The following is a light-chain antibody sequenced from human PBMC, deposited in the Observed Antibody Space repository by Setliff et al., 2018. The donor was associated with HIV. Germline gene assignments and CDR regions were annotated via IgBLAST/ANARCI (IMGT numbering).Light chain of an antibody. J-gene: IGLJ1*01. Sequence: QSALTQPPSASGSPGQSATISCTGASSDVGVYNYVSWFQQHPGKAPKLMIYEVTKRPSGVPDRFSGSKSGNTASLTVSGLQAEDEADYYCGSYAGSKSYVFGTGTKVTVL. CDR1: SSDVGVYNY. CDR2: EVT. CDR3: GSYAGSKSYV. V-gene: IGLV2-8*01.